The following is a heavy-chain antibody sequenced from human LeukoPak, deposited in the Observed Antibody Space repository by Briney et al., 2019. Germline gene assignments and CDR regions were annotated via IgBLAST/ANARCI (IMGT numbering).Heavy chain of an antibody. CDR2: INYSGDTT. V-gene: IGHV3-21*01. CDR1: EFAFSDYA. CDR3: ASLPDWNYPLTWFDP. D-gene: IGHD1-7*01. Sequence: PGGSLRLSCAASEFAFSDYAMNWVRQAPGKGLEWVSTINYSGDTTYYADSVKGRFTISRDNAKNSLYLQMNSLRAEDTAVYYCASLPDWNYPLTWFDPWGQGTLVTVSS. J-gene: IGHJ5*02.